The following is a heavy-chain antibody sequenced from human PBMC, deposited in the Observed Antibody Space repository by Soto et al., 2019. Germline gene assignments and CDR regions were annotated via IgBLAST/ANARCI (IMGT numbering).Heavy chain of an antibody. CDR2: IYPGDSNT. Sequence: PGESLKISCKASGYTFRNYWIGWVRQMSGKGLEWMGVIYPGDSNTRYSPSFEGQVTISVDKSITTAYLQWSSLRASDTAMYYCTRVGSLDYGDYVGYWGQGTQVTVSS. V-gene: IGHV5-51*01. CDR3: TRVGSLDYGDYVGY. D-gene: IGHD4-17*01. CDR1: GYTFRNYW. J-gene: IGHJ4*02.